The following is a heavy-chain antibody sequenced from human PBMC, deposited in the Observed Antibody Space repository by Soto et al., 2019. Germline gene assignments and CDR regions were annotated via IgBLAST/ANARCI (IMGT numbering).Heavy chain of an antibody. CDR1: GFTFSSYW. Sequence: GGSLILSCAASGFTFSSYWMYWVRQAPGKGLVWVSRINSDGSSTSYADSVKGRFTISRDNAKNTLYLQMNSLRAEDTAVYYCARDYDILTGYYYMDVWGKGTTVTVSS. CDR2: INSDGSST. D-gene: IGHD3-9*01. V-gene: IGHV3-74*01. J-gene: IGHJ6*03. CDR3: ARDYDILTGYYYMDV.